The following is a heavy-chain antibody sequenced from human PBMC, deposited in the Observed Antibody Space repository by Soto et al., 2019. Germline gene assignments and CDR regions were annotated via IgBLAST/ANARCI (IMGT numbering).Heavy chain of an antibody. V-gene: IGHV1-69*12. CDR3: ARAGEDVLVPAAPYYYYYYGMDV. CDR1: GGTFSSYA. J-gene: IGHJ6*02. D-gene: IGHD2-2*01. CDR2: IIPIFGTA. Sequence: QVQLVQSGAEVKKPGSSVKVSCKASGGTFSSYAISWVRQAPGQGLEWMGGIIPIFGTANYAQKFQGRVTITADESTSTAYMELSSLRSEDTAVYYCARAGEDVLVPAAPYYYYYYGMDVWGQGTTVTVSS.